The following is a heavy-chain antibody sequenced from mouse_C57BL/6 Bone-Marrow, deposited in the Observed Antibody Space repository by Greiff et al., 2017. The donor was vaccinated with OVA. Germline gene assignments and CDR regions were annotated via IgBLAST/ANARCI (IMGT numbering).Heavy chain of an antibody. CDR1: GYTFTSYW. CDR2: IDPSDSET. V-gene: IGHV1-52*01. Sequence: QVQLQQPGAELVRPGSSVKLSCKASGYTFTSYWMHWVKQRPIQGLEWIGNIDPSDSETHYNQKFKDKATLTVDKSSSTAYMQLSSLTSEYSAVYYCARGDGSSFHWYFDVWGTGTTVTVSS. CDR3: ARGDGSSFHWYFDV. D-gene: IGHD1-1*01. J-gene: IGHJ1*03.